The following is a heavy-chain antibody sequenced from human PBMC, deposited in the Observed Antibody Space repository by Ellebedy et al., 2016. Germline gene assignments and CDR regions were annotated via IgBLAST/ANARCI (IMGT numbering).Heavy chain of an antibody. CDR1: GGSISSSSYY. CDR2: IYYSGST. J-gene: IGHJ6*03. V-gene: IGHV4-39*07. CDR3: ARGRPGHAWAAAGITRRYYYYMDV. D-gene: IGHD6-13*01. Sequence: SETLSLXCTVSGGSISSSSYYWGWIRQPPGKGLEWIGSIYYSGSTYYNPSLKSRVTISVDTSKNQFSLKLSSVTAADTAVYYCARGRPGHAWAAAGITRRYYYYMDVWGKGTTVTVSS.